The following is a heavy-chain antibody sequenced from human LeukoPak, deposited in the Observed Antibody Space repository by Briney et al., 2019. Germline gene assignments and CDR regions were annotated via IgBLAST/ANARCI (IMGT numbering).Heavy chain of an antibody. CDR1: GFTFRSYV. CDR3: AKERPEEYYGSGSYFDY. V-gene: IGHV3-30*18. Sequence: GGSLRLSCEASGFTFRSYVMHWVRQAPGKGLEWVAAIAYEDGRNEYYADSVKGRFTISRDNSKNTVYLQMNSLRAEDTAVYYCAKERPEEYYGSGSYFDYWGQGTLVTVSS. J-gene: IGHJ4*02. D-gene: IGHD3-10*01. CDR2: IAYEDGRNE.